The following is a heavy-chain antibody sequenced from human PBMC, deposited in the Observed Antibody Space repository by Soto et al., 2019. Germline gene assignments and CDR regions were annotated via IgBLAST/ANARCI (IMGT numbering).Heavy chain of an antibody. CDR3: ARDRRLYSSGWLGEANYYYYGMDV. Sequence: ASVKVSCKASGYTFTSYGISWVRQAPGQGLEWMGWISAYNGNTNYAQKLQGRVTMTTDTSTSTAYMELRSLRSDDTAVYYCARDRRLYSSGWLGEANYYYYGMDVWGQGTTVTVSS. CDR1: GYTFTSYG. V-gene: IGHV1-18*01. D-gene: IGHD6-19*01. CDR2: ISAYNGNT. J-gene: IGHJ6*02.